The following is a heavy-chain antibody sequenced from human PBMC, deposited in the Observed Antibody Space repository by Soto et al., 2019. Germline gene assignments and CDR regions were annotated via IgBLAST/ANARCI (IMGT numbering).Heavy chain of an antibody. CDR1: GLSFSDVK. J-gene: IGHJ3*02. Sequence: EVQLVASGGVLVKPGESLRLSCAGSGLSFSDVKMTWVRQLPGKGLEWVCRIQTKTGGGTADYPAAVRGRFTISRDDSKNTLYLQLHRLKPEDTAVYYCATDYGWAFQIWGQGTTVTVSA. CDR2: IQTKTGGGTA. D-gene: IGHD4-17*01. V-gene: IGHV3-15*01. CDR3: ATDYGWAFQI.